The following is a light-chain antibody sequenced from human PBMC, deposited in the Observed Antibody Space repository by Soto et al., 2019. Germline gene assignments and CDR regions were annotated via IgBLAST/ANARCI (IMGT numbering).Light chain of an antibody. CDR2: SVQ. CDR3: QQTYSSPPS. CDR1: QKISVS. V-gene: IGKV1-39*01. J-gene: IGKJ1*01. Sequence: DIQLTQSPSSLSAFVGDKVTITCRASQKISVSLNWYQQKAGRPPNLLIYSVQNLQTWVPSRFSGASSGTDFNLTISALQPEDIATYHCQQTYSSPPSFGQGTRVEI.